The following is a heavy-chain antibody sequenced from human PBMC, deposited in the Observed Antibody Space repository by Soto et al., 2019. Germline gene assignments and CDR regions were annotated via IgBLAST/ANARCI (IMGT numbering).Heavy chain of an antibody. V-gene: IGHV4-59*01. Sequence: KPSETLSLTCTVSGGSINTYYWSWIRQPPGKGLEWIGYIYYSGSTNYNPSLKSRVTISVDTSNNQFSLRLSSVTAADTAVYYCARDSYDNSGYLDYWGQGTLVTVSS. CDR2: IYYSGST. CDR3: ARDSYDNSGYLDY. CDR1: GGSINTYY. D-gene: IGHD3-22*01. J-gene: IGHJ4*02.